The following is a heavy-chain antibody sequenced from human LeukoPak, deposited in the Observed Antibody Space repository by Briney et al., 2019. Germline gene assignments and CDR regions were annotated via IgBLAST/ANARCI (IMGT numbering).Heavy chain of an antibody. CDR2: ISGYNGHT. D-gene: IGHD3-10*01. V-gene: IGHV1-18*01. J-gene: IGHJ4*02. Sequence: ASVKVSCKASGYTFTSYGISWVRQAPGQGLEWMRRISGYNGHTKYAQKVQGRVTMSTDTSTSTLYMELRSLISDDTGVYYCARGQTNRLLWVGELVSNINPFDYWGQGTLVTVSS. CDR3: ARGQTNRLLWVGELVSNINPFDY. CDR1: GYTFTSYG.